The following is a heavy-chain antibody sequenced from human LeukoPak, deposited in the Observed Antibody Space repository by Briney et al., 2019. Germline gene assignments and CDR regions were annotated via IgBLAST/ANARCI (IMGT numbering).Heavy chain of an antibody. CDR1: GGSFNGYY. V-gene: IGHV4-34*01. CDR2: INHIGTT. J-gene: IGHJ6*03. CDR3: ARLVVTAPQNHYYMDV. Sequence: SETLSLTCNVSGGSFNGYYWTWIRQPPRKGLEWIAEINHIGTTNHNPSLKSRLSVSTDTSKNQFFLKLTSVTAADTALYYCARLVVTAPQNHYYMDVWGEGTTVTVSS. D-gene: IGHD2-21*02.